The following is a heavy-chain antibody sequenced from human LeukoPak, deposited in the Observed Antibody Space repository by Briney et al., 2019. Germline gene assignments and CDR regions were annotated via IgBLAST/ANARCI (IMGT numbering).Heavy chain of an antibody. CDR1: GGSISSYY. Sequence: SETLSLTCTVSGGSISSYYWSWLRQPPGKGLEWIGYIYYSGSTNYNPSLKSRVTISVDTSKNQFSLKLSSVTAADTAVYYCARVEWELRYFDYWGQGALVTVSS. J-gene: IGHJ4*02. D-gene: IGHD1-26*01. CDR3: ARVEWELRYFDY. V-gene: IGHV4-59*01. CDR2: IYYSGST.